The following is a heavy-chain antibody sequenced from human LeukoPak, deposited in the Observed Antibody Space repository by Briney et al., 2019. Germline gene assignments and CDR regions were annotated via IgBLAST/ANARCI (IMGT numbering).Heavy chain of an antibody. CDR3: ARVSGCGGYDYDIGFDY. CDR1: GFTFSSYS. Sequence: GGSLRLSCAASGFTFSSYSMNWIRQAPGKGLEWVSSISSSSSYIYYADSVKGRFTISRDNAKNSLYLQMNSLRAEDTAVYYCARVSGCGGYDYDIGFDYWGQGTLVTVSS. CDR2: ISSSSSYI. J-gene: IGHJ4*02. D-gene: IGHD5-12*01. V-gene: IGHV3-21*01.